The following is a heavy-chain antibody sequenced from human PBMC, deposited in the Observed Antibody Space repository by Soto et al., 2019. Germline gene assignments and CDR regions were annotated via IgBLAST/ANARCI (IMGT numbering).Heavy chain of an antibody. CDR1: GYTFTSHG. V-gene: IGHV1-18*01. Sequence: ASVKVSFKASGYTFTSHGISWVRRAPGQGLEWMGWISTDNGNTNYAQKLQGRVTMTTDTSTSTAYMELRSLRSDDTAMYYCARTHCTSTTCYAYAGDFQHWGQGTLVTVSS. CDR3: ARTHCTSTTCYAYAGDFQH. D-gene: IGHD2-2*01. J-gene: IGHJ1*01. CDR2: ISTDNGNT.